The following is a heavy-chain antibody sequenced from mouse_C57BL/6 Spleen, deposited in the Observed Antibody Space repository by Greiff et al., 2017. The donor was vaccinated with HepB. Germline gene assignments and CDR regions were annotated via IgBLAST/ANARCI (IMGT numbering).Heavy chain of an antibody. CDR1: GYTFTDYE. CDR3: TRTPFITTVVPRYFDV. J-gene: IGHJ1*03. CDR2: IDPETGGT. V-gene: IGHV1-15*01. Sequence: QVQLKESGAELVRPGASVTLSCKASGYTFTDYEMHWVKQTPVHGLEWIGAIDPETGGTAYNQKFKGKAILTADKSSSTAYMELRSLTSEDSAVYYCTRTPFITTVVPRYFDVWGTGTTVTVSS. D-gene: IGHD1-1*01.